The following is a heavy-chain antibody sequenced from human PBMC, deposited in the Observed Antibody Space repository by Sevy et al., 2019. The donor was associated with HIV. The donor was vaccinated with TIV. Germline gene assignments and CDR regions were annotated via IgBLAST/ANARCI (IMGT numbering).Heavy chain of an antibody. V-gene: IGHV3-23*01. CDR3: AKDTTYGDYFDY. D-gene: IGHD4-17*01. Sequence: GGSLRLSCAASGFTFSSYAMSWVRQAPGKGLEWVSDISGSGCSTYCADSVKGRFTISRDNAKNTLYLQMTSLRAEDTAVYYCAKDTTYGDYFDYWGQGTLVTVSS. CDR1: GFTFSSYA. CDR2: ISGSGCST. J-gene: IGHJ4*02.